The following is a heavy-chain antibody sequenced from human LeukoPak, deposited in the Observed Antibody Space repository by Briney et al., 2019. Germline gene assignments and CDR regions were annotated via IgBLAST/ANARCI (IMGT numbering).Heavy chain of an antibody. CDR3: VSFYETY. V-gene: IGHV3-74*01. Sequence: PGGSLRLSCVASGNYWMHWVRQAPGKGLVWVSHINSDGSWTSYADSVRGRLTISKDNAKNTVYLQMNSLRAEDTAVYYCVSFYETYWGRGTLVTVSS. CDR2: INSDGSWT. J-gene: IGHJ4*02. CDR1: GNYW. D-gene: IGHD2/OR15-2a*01.